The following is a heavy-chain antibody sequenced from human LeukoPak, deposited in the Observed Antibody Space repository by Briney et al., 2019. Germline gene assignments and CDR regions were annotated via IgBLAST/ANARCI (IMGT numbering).Heavy chain of an antibody. Sequence: SETLSLTCTVSGGSISSSSYYWGWIRQPPGKGLEWIGSIYYSGSTYYNPSLKSRVTISVDTSKNQFSLKLSSVTAADTAVYYCARILRDRSSSSQGAFDIWGQGTMVTVSS. D-gene: IGHD6-6*01. CDR3: ARILRDRSSSSQGAFDI. CDR2: IYYSGST. V-gene: IGHV4-39*01. CDR1: GGSISSSSYY. J-gene: IGHJ3*02.